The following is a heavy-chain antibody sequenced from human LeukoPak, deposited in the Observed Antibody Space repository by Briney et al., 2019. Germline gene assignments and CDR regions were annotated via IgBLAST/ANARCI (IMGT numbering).Heavy chain of an antibody. CDR3: ARDLDYGDSNAFDI. Sequence: GGSLRLSCAASGFTFSSYAMSWVRQAPGKGLEWVSAISGSGGSTYYADSVKGRFTISRDNAKNTLYLQMNSLRAEDTAVYYCARDLDYGDSNAFDIWGQGTMVTVSS. CDR1: GFTFSSYA. CDR2: ISGSGGST. V-gene: IGHV3-23*01. J-gene: IGHJ3*02. D-gene: IGHD4-17*01.